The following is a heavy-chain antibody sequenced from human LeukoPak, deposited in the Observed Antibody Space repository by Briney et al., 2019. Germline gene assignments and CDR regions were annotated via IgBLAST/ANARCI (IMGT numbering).Heavy chain of an antibody. CDR2: IKSKTDGGTT. CDR1: GFTFDDYA. J-gene: IGHJ5*02. D-gene: IGHD2-21*02. V-gene: IGHV3-15*01. CDR3: STEGLAYCDGDCYS. Sequence: PGRSLRLPCAASGFTFDDYAMHWVRQAPGKGLEWVGRIKSKTDGGTTDYAAPVKGRFTISRDDSKNTLYLQMNTLKTEDTAVYYCSTEGLAYCDGDCYSWGQGTLVTVSS.